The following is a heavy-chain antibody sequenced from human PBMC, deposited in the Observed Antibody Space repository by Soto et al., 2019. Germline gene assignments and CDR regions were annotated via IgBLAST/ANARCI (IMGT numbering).Heavy chain of an antibody. CDR3: ARDRVYCSGGSCYGAWFDP. CDR1: GGTFSSYA. J-gene: IGHJ5*02. Sequence: SVKVSCKASGGTFSSYAISWVRQAPGEGLEWMGGIIPIFGTANYAQKFQGRVTITADESTSTAYMELSSLRSEDTAVYYCARDRVYCSGGSCYGAWFDPWGQGTLVTVSS. CDR2: IIPIFGTA. D-gene: IGHD2-15*01. V-gene: IGHV1-69*13.